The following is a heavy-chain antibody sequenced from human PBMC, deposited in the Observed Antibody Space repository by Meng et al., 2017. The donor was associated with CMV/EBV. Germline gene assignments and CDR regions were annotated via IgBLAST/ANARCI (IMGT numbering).Heavy chain of an antibody. CDR3: ARAATIFEYYGMDV. V-gene: IGHV4-61*05. Sequence: SETLSLTCTVSGDSIRSSSYYWGWVRQPPGKGLEWIGYIYYSGSTNYNPSLKSRVTISVDTSKNQFSLKLSSVTAADTAVYYCARAATIFEYYGMDVWGQGTTVTVSS. CDR1: GDSIRSSSYY. CDR2: IYYSGST. J-gene: IGHJ6*02. D-gene: IGHD3-3*01.